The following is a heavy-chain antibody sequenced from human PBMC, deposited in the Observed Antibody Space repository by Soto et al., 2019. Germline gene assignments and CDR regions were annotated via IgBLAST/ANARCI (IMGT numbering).Heavy chain of an antibody. CDR3: AKAHYYDSTQPPDY. CDR1: GFTFSSYG. J-gene: IGHJ4*02. D-gene: IGHD3-22*01. Sequence: QVQLVESGGGVVQPGRSLRLSCAASGFTFSSYGMHWVRQAPGKGLEWVAVISYDGSNKYYADSVKGRFTISRDNSKNTLYLQMNSLRAEDTAVYYCAKAHYYDSTQPPDYWGQGTLVTVSS. CDR2: ISYDGSNK. V-gene: IGHV3-30*18.